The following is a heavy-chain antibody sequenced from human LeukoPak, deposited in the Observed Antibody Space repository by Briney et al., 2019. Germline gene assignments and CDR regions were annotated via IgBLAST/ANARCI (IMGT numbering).Heavy chain of an antibody. CDR2: ISGSGGST. Sequence: GGSLRLSCAASGFTFSSYAMSWVRQAPGKGLEWASAISGSGGSTYYADSVKGRFTISRDNSKITLYLQMNSLRAEDTAVYYCAINIVVVPAAMRGGDYWGRGTLVTVSS. J-gene: IGHJ4*02. D-gene: IGHD2-2*01. V-gene: IGHV3-23*01. CDR3: AINIVVVPAAMRGGDY. CDR1: GFTFSSYA.